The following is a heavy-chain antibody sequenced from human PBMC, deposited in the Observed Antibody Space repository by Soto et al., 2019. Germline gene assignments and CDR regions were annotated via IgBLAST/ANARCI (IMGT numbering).Heavy chain of an antibody. J-gene: IGHJ4*02. Sequence: ASVKISCKASGYTFTDYYFHWVRQAPGQGLEWMGWINPYTGDTNYAQDFQGRVSMTRDTSLSTAYMELTRLRFDDTAVYYCAIADSFDYSAPNDYWGQGALVTVSS. CDR2: INPYTGDT. D-gene: IGHD1-26*01. CDR3: AIADSFDYSAPNDY. V-gene: IGHV1-2*02. CDR1: GYTFTDYY.